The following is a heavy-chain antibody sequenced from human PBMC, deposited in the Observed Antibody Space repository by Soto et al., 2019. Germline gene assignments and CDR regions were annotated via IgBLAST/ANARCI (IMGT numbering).Heavy chain of an antibody. CDR1: GFTFSSYG. J-gene: IGHJ4*02. CDR3: ATTGPY. V-gene: IGHV3-33*01. CDR2: IRVDGSNK. Sequence: QVQLVESGGGVVQPGRSLRLSCAASGFTFSSYGMHWVRQAPGKGLEWVAVIRVDGSNKFYADSVKGRFTISRDNSKNTVSLQRNSLRDEVSAAYYCATTGPYWGQGTLFTVSS.